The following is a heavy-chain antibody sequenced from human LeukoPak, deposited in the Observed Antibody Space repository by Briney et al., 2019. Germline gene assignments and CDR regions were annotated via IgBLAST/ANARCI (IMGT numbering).Heavy chain of an antibody. CDR3: AARAGQVYYDSSGPLDY. J-gene: IGHJ4*02. V-gene: IGHV1-58*02. D-gene: IGHD3-22*01. CDR1: GFTFTSSA. CDR2: IVVGSGNT. Sequence: SVKVSCKDSGFTFTSSAMQWVRQARGQRLEWIGWIVVGSGNTNYAQKFQERVTITRDMSTSTAYMELSSLRSEDTAVYYCAARAGQVYYDSSGPLDYWGQGTLVTVSS.